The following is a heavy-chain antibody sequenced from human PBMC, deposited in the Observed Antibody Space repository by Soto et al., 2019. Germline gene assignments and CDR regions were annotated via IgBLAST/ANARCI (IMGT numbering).Heavy chain of an antibody. CDR3: ARSVIAVVDY. CDR2: IYHSGST. V-gene: IGHV4-38-2*01. CDR1: GYSISSGYY. J-gene: IGHJ4*02. D-gene: IGHD6-19*01. Sequence: SETLSLTCAVSGYSISSGYYWGWIRQPPGKGLEWIGSIYHSGSTYYNPSLKSRVTISVDTSKNQFSLKLSSVTAADTAVYYCARSVIAVVDYWGQGTLVTVSS.